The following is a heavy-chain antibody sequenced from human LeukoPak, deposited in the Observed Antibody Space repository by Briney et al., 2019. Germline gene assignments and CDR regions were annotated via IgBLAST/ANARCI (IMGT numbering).Heavy chain of an antibody. D-gene: IGHD3-10*01. CDR1: GGSISSSSYY. J-gene: IGHJ6*03. V-gene: IGHV4-39*07. CDR3: AREWYYYASGTYDRSGMVYYYYMDV. CDR2: IYYSGST. Sequence: PSETLSLTCTVSGGSISSSSYYWGWIRQPPGKGLEWIGSIYYSGSTYYNPSLKSRVTMSVDTSKNQFSLKLSSVTAADTAMYYCAREWYYYASGTYDRSGMVYYYYMDVWGKGTTVTISS.